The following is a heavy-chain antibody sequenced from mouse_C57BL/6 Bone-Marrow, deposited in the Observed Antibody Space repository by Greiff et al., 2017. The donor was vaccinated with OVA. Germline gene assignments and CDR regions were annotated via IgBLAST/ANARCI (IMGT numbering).Heavy chain of an antibody. CDR2: IYPSDSET. V-gene: IGHV1-61*01. Sequence: VQLQQPGAELVRPGSSVKLSCKASGYTFTSYWMDWVKQRPGQGLEWIGNIYPSDSETHYNQKFTDKATLTVDKSSRTAYMQLSSLPSEASAVYYCARRTAQAYYWDYGGQGTTHTVSS. J-gene: IGHJ2*01. CDR1: GYTFTSYW. D-gene: IGHD3-2*02. CDR3: ARRTAQAYYWDY.